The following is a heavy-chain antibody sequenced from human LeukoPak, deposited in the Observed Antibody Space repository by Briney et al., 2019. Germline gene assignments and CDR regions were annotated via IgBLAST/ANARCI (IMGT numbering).Heavy chain of an antibody. CDR2: IYPGDSDT. CDR3: ARRERQQLVPRYWYFDL. CDR1: GYSFTSYW. D-gene: IGHD6-13*01. Sequence: GESLKISCKGSGYSFTSYWIGWVRQMPGKGLEWMGIIYPGDSDTRYSPSFQGQVTISADKSISTAYLQWSSLKASDTAMYYCARRERQQLVPRYWYFDLWGRGTLVTVSS. J-gene: IGHJ2*01. V-gene: IGHV5-51*01.